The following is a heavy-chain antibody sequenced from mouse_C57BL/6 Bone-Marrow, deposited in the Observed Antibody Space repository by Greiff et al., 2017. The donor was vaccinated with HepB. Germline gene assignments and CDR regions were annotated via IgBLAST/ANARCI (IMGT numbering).Heavy chain of an antibody. Sequence: QVQLQQPGAELVRPGSSVKLSCKASGYTFTSYWMHWVKQRPIQGLEWIGNIDPSDSETHYNQKFKDKATLTADKSSSTAYMELRSLTSEDSAVYFCARTGRRGYFDVWGTGTTVTVSS. CDR2: IDPSDSET. D-gene: IGHD1-1*01. V-gene: IGHV1-52*01. CDR3: ARTGRRGYFDV. J-gene: IGHJ1*03. CDR1: GYTFTSYW.